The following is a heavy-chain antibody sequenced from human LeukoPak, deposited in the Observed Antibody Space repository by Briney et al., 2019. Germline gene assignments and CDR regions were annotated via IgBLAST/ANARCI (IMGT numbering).Heavy chain of an antibody. Sequence: GSSVKVSCKASGGTFRCYAISWVRQAPGQGLEWMGGIIPIFGTANYAQKFQGRVTITTDESTSTAYMELSSLRSEDTAVYYCAREGYSSSWYAYWGQGTLVTVSS. CDR3: AREGYSSSWYAY. V-gene: IGHV1-69*05. D-gene: IGHD6-13*01. J-gene: IGHJ4*02. CDR2: IIPIFGTA. CDR1: GGTFRCYA.